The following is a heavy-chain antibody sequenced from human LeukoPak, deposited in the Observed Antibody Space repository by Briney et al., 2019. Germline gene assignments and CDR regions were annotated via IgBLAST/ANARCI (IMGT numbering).Heavy chain of an antibody. D-gene: IGHD3-22*01. Sequence: ASVKVSCKAFGYTFTGYYMHWVRQAPGQGLEWMGWINPDSGGTNYAQKFQGRVTMTRDTSISTAYMELSRLRSDDTAVYYCARAQRYYYDSSGYYQYYFDYWGQGTLVTVSS. J-gene: IGHJ4*02. V-gene: IGHV1-2*02. CDR2: INPDSGGT. CDR1: GYTFTGYY. CDR3: ARAQRYYYDSSGYYQYYFDY.